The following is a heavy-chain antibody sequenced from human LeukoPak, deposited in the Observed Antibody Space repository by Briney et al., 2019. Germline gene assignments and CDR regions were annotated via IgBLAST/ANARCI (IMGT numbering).Heavy chain of an antibody. Sequence: SETLCLTCTVSGGFISSYYGSWIRQPPGKGLEWIGYIYYSGSTNYNPSLKSRVTISVDTSKNQFSLKLSSVTAADTAVYYCARLGVLRFLEWPNYGMDVWGQGTTVTVSS. J-gene: IGHJ6*02. CDR1: GGFISSYY. V-gene: IGHV4-59*01. CDR2: IYYSGST. D-gene: IGHD3-3*01. CDR3: ARLGVLRFLEWPNYGMDV.